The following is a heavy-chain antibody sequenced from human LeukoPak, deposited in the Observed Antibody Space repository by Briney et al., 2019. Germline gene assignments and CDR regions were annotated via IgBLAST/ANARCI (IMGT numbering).Heavy chain of an antibody. D-gene: IGHD1-26*01. CDR1: GYTFTGYY. CDR2: INPNSGGT. CDR3: ARVRMWELLSLDY. J-gene: IGHJ4*02. V-gene: IGHV1-2*02. Sequence: GASVKVSCKASGYTFTGYYMHWVRQAPGQGLEWMGWINPNSGGTNYAQKFQGRVTMTRDTSISTAYMELSRLRSDDTAVYYCARVRMWELLSLDYWGQGTLVTVSS.